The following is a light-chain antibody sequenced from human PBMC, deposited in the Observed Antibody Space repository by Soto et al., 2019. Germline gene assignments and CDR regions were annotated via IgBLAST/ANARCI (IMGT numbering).Light chain of an antibody. CDR3: QQRYNWPVT. CDR2: DAS. CDR1: QNVDTC. Sequence: DIVLTQSPGTVSLSPGERASLSCRASQNVDTCLAWYQQKPGQPPRLLMYDASRRITGVPARFSGSGSGTDFTLTITSLEPEDVAVYYCQQRYNWPVTFGAGTRVEI. J-gene: IGKJ4*01. V-gene: IGKV3-11*01.